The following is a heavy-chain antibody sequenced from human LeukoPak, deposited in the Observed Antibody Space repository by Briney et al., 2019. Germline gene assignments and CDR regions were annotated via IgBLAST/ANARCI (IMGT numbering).Heavy chain of an antibody. CDR1: GFTFSSYA. D-gene: IGHD3-10*01. CDR3: AREKPRYNYASGSYPPDY. CDR2: IRYDGSNK. Sequence: PGGSLRLSCAASGFTFSSYAMHWVRQAPGKGLEWVAFIRYDGSNKYYADSVKGRFTISRDNSKNTLYLQMSSLRAEDTAVYYCAREKPRYNYASGSYPPDYWGQGTLVTVSS. V-gene: IGHV3-30*02. J-gene: IGHJ4*02.